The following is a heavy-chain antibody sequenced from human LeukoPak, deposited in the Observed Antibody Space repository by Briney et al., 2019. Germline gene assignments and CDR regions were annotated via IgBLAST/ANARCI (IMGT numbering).Heavy chain of an antibody. D-gene: IGHD4-17*01. CDR3: ARLPDYGDTNHRDY. V-gene: IGHV1-2*02. Sequence: ASVKVSCKASGYTFTGYYMHWVRQAPGQGLEWMGWINPNSGGTNYAQKFQGRVTMTRATSISTAYMELSSLRSDDTAVYYCARLPDYGDTNHRDYWGQGTLVTVSS. J-gene: IGHJ4*02. CDR2: INPNSGGT. CDR1: GYTFTGYY.